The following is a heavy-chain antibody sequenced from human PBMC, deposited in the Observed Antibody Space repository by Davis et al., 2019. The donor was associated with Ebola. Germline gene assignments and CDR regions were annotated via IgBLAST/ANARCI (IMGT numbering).Heavy chain of an antibody. CDR1: VITFSSYA. Sequence: GESLKISCADSVITFSSYAMSWVRQAPGKGLEWVSAISGSGGSTYYADSVKGRFTISRDNSKNTLYLQMNSLRAEDTAVYYCAKGLIRRDYYYGMDVWGQGTTVTVSS. CDR3: AKGLIRRDYYYGMDV. J-gene: IGHJ6*02. CDR2: ISGSGGST. V-gene: IGHV3-23*01. D-gene: IGHD3-16*01.